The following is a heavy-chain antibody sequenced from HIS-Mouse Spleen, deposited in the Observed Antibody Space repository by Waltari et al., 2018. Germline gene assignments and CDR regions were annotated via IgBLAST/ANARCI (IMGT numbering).Heavy chain of an antibody. CDR2: IYSGGST. V-gene: IGHV3-66*01. J-gene: IGHJ5*02. D-gene: IGHD3-3*01. CDR3: ARVSGGYYDFWSGYNWFDP. Sequence: KGLEWVSVIYSGGSTYYADSVKGRFTISRDNSKNTLYLQMNSLRAEDTAVYYCARVSGGYYDFWSGYNWFDPWGQGTLVTVSS.